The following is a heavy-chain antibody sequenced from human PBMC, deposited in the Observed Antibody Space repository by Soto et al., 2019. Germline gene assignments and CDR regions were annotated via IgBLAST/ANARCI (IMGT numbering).Heavy chain of an antibody. CDR2: ISGSGGST. J-gene: IGHJ4*02. CDR1: GFTFSSYA. CDR3: AKSVGDILTGYYQKYYFDY. Sequence: GGSLRLSCAASGFTFSSYAMSWVRQAPGKGLEWVSAISGSGGSTYYADSVKGRFTISRDNSKNTLYLQMNSLRAEDTAVYYCAKSVGDILTGYYQKYYFDYWGQGTLVTVSS. V-gene: IGHV3-23*01. D-gene: IGHD3-9*01.